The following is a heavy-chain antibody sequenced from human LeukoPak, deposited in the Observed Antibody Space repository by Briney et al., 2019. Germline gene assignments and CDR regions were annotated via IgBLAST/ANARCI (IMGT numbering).Heavy chain of an antibody. D-gene: IGHD2-2*02. Sequence: ASVKVSCKASGGTFSSYAISWVRQAPGQGLEWMGGIIPIFGTANYAQKFQGRVTITADESTSTAYMELSSLRSEDTAVYYCARREDIVVVPAAIPREGYFDWLGAFDIWGQGTMVTVSS. CDR2: IIPIFGTA. CDR1: GGTFSSYA. CDR3: ARREDIVVVPAAIPREGYFDWLGAFDI. V-gene: IGHV1-69*01. J-gene: IGHJ3*02.